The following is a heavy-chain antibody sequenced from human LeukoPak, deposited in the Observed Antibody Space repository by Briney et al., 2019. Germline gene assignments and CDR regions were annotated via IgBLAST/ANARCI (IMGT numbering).Heavy chain of an antibody. CDR1: GFTFSTYS. V-gene: IGHV3-21*01. D-gene: IGHD2-2*01. Sequence: GGSLRLSCAASGFTFSTYSMNWVRQAPGKGLEWVSSISSSSSYIYYADSIKGRFTISRDNAKNALYLQMNSLRAEDTAVYYCARGGPDAMVMSNFNYWSQGTLVTVSS. J-gene: IGHJ4*02. CDR3: ARGGPDAMVMSNFNY. CDR2: ISSSSSYI.